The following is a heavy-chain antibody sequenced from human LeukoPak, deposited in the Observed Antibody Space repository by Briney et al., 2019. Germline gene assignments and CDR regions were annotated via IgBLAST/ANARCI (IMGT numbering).Heavy chain of an antibody. D-gene: IGHD2-21*02. CDR1: GFTFSSYA. J-gene: IGHJ5*02. Sequence: GGSLRLSCAASGFTFSSYAMGWVRQAPGKGLEWVSAISGSGGSTYYADSVKGRFTISRDNSKNTLYLQMNSLRAEDTAVYYCAKDLSAYCGGDCPNWFDPWGQGTLVTVSS. CDR2: ISGSGGST. CDR3: AKDLSAYCGGDCPNWFDP. V-gene: IGHV3-23*01.